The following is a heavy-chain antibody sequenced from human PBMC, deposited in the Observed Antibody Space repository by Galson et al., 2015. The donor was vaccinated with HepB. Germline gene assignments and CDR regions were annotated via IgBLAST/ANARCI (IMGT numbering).Heavy chain of an antibody. CDR2: IRGSNGDT. V-gene: IGHV3-23*01. D-gene: IGHD1-14*01. Sequence: SLRLSCAASGFTFNNHALTWVRQAPGKGLEWVSAIRGSNGDTFYADSVKGRFTISRDSSKSTLYLQMNSLKVEDTAVYYCARASPYGTTWHGANDYWGQGTLGTVSS. CDR1: GFTFNNHA. J-gene: IGHJ4*02. CDR3: ARASPYGTTWHGANDY.